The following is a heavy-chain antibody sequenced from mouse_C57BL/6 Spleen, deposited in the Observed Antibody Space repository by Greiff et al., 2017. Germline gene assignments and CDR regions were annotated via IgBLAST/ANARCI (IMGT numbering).Heavy chain of an antibody. CDR3: ARLGYDYPYFDY. CDR1: GYAFSSSW. CDR2: IYPGDGDT. D-gene: IGHD2-4*01. J-gene: IGHJ2*01. Sequence: VMLVESGPELVKPGASVKISCKASGYAFSSSWMNWVKQRPGKGLEWIGRIYPGDGDTNYNGKFKGKATLTADKSSSTAYMQLSSLTSEDSAVYFCARLGYDYPYFDYWGQGTTLTVSS. V-gene: IGHV1-82*01.